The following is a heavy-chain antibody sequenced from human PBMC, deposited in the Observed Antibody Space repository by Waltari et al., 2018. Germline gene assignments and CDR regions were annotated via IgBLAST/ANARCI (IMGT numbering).Heavy chain of an antibody. J-gene: IGHJ3*01. CDR1: AFNVSASY. D-gene: IGHD7-27*01. V-gene: IGHV3-66*02. CDR2: LYAIGTT. CDR3: ARVKGGTGGDAFDL. Sequence: EVVVVESGGGLVQQGGSQRLSCEAAAFNVSASYMTWVRQPPGKGLEWLSVLYAIGTTYYTGSVKGRFTISRDTSKNTVYLQMNSLSPEDTAIYYCARVKGGTGGDAFDLWGQGTMVTVSS.